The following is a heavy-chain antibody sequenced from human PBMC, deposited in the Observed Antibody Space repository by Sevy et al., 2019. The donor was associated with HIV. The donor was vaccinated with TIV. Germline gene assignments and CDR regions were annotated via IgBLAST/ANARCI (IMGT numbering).Heavy chain of an antibody. V-gene: IGHV4-59*01. CDR2: IYYSGST. D-gene: IGHD4-17*01. CDR3: ARYSVTTRSNWFDP. Sequence: SETLSLTCTVSGGSISSYYWSWIRQPPGKGLEWIGYIYYSGSTNYNPSLKSRVTISVDTSKNQFSLKLSSVTAVDTAVYYCARYSVTTRSNWFDPWGQGTLVTVSS. CDR1: GGSISSYY. J-gene: IGHJ5*02.